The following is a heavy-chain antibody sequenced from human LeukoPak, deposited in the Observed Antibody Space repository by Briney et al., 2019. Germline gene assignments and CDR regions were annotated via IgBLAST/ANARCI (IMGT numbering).Heavy chain of an antibody. CDR1: GGTFSSYA. V-gene: IGHV1-69*04. J-gene: IGHJ4*02. CDR2: IIPILGIA. CDR3: ARARIQLWFVY. Sequence: SVKVSCKSSGGTFSSYAISWVRQAPGQGLEWMGRIIPILGIANYAQKFQGRVTITADKSTSTAYMELRSLRSEDTAVYYCARARIQLWFVYWGQGTLVTVSS. D-gene: IGHD5-18*01.